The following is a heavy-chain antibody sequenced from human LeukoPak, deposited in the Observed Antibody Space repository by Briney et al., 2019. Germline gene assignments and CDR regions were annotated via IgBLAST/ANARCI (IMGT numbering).Heavy chain of an antibody. CDR3: ARVHRIYGMDV. J-gene: IGHJ6*02. V-gene: IGHV1-2*02. Sequence: ASVKVSCKASGYTFIGYYMHWVRQAPGQGLEWMGWINPNSGGTNYAQKFQGRVTMTRGTSTSTAYMDLSRLGSDDTAVYYCARVHRIYGMDVWGQGTTVAVSS. CDR1: GYTFIGYY. CDR2: INPNSGGT.